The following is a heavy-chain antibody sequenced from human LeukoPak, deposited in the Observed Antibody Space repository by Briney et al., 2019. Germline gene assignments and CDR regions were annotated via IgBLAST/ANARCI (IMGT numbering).Heavy chain of an antibody. CDR3: ASETVTTGPFDI. J-gene: IGHJ3*02. V-gene: IGHV1-69*04. CDR2: IIPILGIA. CDR1: GGTFSSYA. D-gene: IGHD4-17*01. Sequence: ASVKVSCKASGGTFSSYAISWVRQAPGQGLEWMGRIIPILGIANYAQKFQGRVTITADKSTSTAYMELSSLRSEDTAVYYCASETVTTGPFDIWGQGTMVTVSS.